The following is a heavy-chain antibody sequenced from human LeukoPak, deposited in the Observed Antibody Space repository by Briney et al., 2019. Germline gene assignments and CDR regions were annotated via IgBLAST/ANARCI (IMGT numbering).Heavy chain of an antibody. V-gene: IGHV1-69*13. D-gene: IGHD1-26*01. J-gene: IGHJ3*02. Sequence: SVKVSCKASGYTFTGYYMHWVRQAPGQGLEWMGGIIPIFGTANYAQKFQGRVTITADESTSTAYMELSSLRSEDTAVYYCARGSGSYFLLPYAFDIWGQGTMVTVSS. CDR1: GYTFTGYY. CDR3: ARGSGSYFLLPYAFDI. CDR2: IIPIFGTA.